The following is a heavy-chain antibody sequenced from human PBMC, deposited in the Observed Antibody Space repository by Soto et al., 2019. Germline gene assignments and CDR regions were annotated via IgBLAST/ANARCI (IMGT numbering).Heavy chain of an antibody. D-gene: IGHD3-3*01. CDR3: ARDQAPYYDSLRGSSRDGSYGMDV. CDR2: TYYSGVP. Sequence: PSETLSLTCTSSCGSINSGHFYWGWIRQRPGKGLEWLGVTYYSGVPDYNPSLKSPVTISVHTSMNRFSMTLTAVTAADTARYYCARDQAPYYDSLRGSSRDGSYGMDVRGPGITVTVSS. J-gene: IGHJ6*02. CDR1: CGSINSGHFY. V-gene: IGHV4-31*01.